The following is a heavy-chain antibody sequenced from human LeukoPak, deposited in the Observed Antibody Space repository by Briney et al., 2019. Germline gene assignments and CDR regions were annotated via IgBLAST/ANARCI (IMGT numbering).Heavy chain of an antibody. J-gene: IGHJ5*02. CDR3: ARAIVVTNWFDP. D-gene: IGHD5-12*01. Sequence: SQTLSLTCTVSGGSISSGSYYWSWIRQPAGKGLEWIGRNYTSGSTNYNPSLKSRVTISVDTSKNQFSLKLSSVTAADTAVYYCARAIVVTNWFDPWGQGTLVTVSS. V-gene: IGHV4-61*02. CDR2: NYTSGST. CDR1: GGSISSGSYY.